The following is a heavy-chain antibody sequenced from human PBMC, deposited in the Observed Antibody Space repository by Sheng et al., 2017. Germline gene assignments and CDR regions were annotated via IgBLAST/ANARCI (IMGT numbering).Heavy chain of an antibody. D-gene: IGHD1-26*01. V-gene: IGHV3-72*01. CDR2: SKNKANRFST. J-gene: IGHJ4*02. CDR1: GFTLSDHY. CDR3: ARWTSGSPDY. Sequence: EVQLVESGGGLVQPGGSLRLSCAASGFTLSDHYMDWVRQAPGKGLEWVGRSKNKANRFSTEYAASVKGRFTISRDDSKKSLYLQMNGLKTEDTAVYYCARWTSGSPDYWVRGTLVTVSS.